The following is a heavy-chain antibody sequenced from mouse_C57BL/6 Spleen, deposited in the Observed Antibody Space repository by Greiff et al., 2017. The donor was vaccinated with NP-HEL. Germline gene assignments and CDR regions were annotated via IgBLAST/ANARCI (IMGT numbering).Heavy chain of an antibody. CDR2: IYPRSGNT. CDR3: ARSITTVVDLHAMDY. V-gene: IGHV1-81*01. J-gene: IGHJ4*01. Sequence: QVQLKQSGAELARPGASVKLSCKASGYTFTSYGISWVKQRTGQGLEWIGEIYPRSGNTYYNEKFKGKATLTADKSSSTAYMELRSLTSEDSAVYFCARSITTVVDLHAMDYWGQGTSVTVSS. D-gene: IGHD1-1*01. CDR1: GYTFTSYG.